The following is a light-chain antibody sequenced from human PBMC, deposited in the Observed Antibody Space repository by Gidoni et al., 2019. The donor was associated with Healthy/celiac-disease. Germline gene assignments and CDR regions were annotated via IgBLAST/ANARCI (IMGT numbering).Light chain of an antibody. J-gene: IGKJ1*01. Sequence: QMTQSPSSLSASVGDRVTITCRASQSISSYLNWYQQKPGKAPKLLIYAASSLQSGVPSRFSGSGSGTDFTLTISSLQPEDFATYYCQQSYSTPPWTFGQGTKVEIK. CDR1: QSISSY. V-gene: IGKV1-39*01. CDR3: QQSYSTPPWT. CDR2: AAS.